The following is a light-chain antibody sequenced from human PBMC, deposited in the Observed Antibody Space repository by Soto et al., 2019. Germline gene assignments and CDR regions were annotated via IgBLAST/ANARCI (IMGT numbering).Light chain of an antibody. J-gene: IGKJ1*01. CDR3: QQYNSYPLT. CDR1: QSVGPN. V-gene: IGKV3-15*01. Sequence: IVLTQSPATLSVSPGDSATLSCRASQSVGPNLVWYQQRFGQSPRLLIYHVSTRATGVPSRFSGSGSGTEFTLTISSLQPDDFATYYCQQYNSYPLTFGQGTKVDIK. CDR2: HVS.